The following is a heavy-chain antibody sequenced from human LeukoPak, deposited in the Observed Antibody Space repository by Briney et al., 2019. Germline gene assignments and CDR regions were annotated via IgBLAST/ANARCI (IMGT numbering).Heavy chain of an antibody. CDR2: ISAYNGNT. Sequence: ASVKVSCKASGYTFTSYGISWVREAPGQGLEWMVWISAYNGNTNYAQKLQGRVTMTTDTSTSTAYMELRSLRSDDTAVYYCARDLYTMVRGVTSPIPFDYWGQGTLVTVSS. CDR1: GYTFTSYG. J-gene: IGHJ4*02. D-gene: IGHD3-10*01. CDR3: ARDLYTMVRGVTSPIPFDY. V-gene: IGHV1-18*01.